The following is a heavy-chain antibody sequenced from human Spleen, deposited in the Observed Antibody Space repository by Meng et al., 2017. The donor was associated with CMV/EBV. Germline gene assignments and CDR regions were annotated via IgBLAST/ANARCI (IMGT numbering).Heavy chain of an antibody. CDR2: ISAYNGNT. J-gene: IGHJ6*02. CDR1: GFTFTNYD. D-gene: IGHD6-19*01. Sequence: ASVKVSCKASGFTFTNYDIIWVRQAAGQGLEWMGWISAYNGNTNYAQKLQGRVTMTTDTSTSTAYMELRSLRSDDTAVYYCARDRGSQWLAIYYYYGMDVWGQGTTVTVSS. CDR3: ARDRGSQWLAIYYYYGMDV. V-gene: IGHV1-18*01.